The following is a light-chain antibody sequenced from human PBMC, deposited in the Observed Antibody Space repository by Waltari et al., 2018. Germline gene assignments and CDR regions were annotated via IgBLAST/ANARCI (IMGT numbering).Light chain of an antibody. J-gene: IGLJ2*01. V-gene: IGLV2-18*02. Sequence: QSALTQPPSVSGSPGQSVTISCTGTSSDIGSYNRVSWYQQPPGTAPKLMIYEATTQPSGVPDLFSGSKSGNTASLTISGLQAEDEANYYCSSYTSSNTVVFGGGTKVTVL. CDR3: SSYTSSNTVV. CDR1: SSDIGSYNR. CDR2: EAT.